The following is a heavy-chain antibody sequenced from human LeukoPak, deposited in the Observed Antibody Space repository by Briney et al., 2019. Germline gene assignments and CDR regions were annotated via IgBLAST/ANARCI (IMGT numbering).Heavy chain of an antibody. V-gene: IGHV3-30*19. CDR2: ISNDGSDK. CDR3: ARRWYFDL. Sequence: GGSLRLSCAASGSTFTKYGIHWVRQAPGKGLEWVAVISNDGSDKYYADSVKGRFTISRDNSKSTLYLQMNSLRTEDTAVYYCARRWYFDLWGRGTLVTVSS. CDR1: GSTFTKYG. J-gene: IGHJ2*01.